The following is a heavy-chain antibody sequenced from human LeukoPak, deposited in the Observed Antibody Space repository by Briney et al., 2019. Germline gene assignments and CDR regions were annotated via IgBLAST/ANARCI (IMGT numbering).Heavy chain of an antibody. CDR3: ARGSYYDSSGFDY. D-gene: IGHD3-22*01. J-gene: IGHJ4*02. CDR1: GFTVSSNY. CDR2: IYSGGST. Sequence: PGGSLRLSCAASGFTVSSNYMSWVRQAPGKGLEWVSVIYSGGSTYYADSVKGRFTISRDNAKNSLYLQMNSLRAEDTAVYYCARGSYYDSSGFDYWGQGTLVTVSS. V-gene: IGHV3-66*01.